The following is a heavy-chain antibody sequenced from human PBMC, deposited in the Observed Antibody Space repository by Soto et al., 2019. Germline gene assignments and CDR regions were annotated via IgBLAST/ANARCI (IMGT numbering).Heavy chain of an antibody. Sequence: SETLSLTCTVSGGSISSYYWSWIRQPAGKGLEWIGRIYTSGSTNYNPSLKSRVTMSVDTSRNQFSLKLSSVTAADTAVYYCARDRRVGATEGNWFDPWGQGTLVTVSS. J-gene: IGHJ5*02. CDR3: ARDRRVGATEGNWFDP. V-gene: IGHV4-4*07. CDR1: GGSISSYY. D-gene: IGHD1-26*01. CDR2: IYTSGST.